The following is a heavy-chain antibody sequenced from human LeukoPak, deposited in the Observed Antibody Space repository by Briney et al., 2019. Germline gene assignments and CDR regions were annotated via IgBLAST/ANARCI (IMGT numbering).Heavy chain of an antibody. J-gene: IGHJ4*02. CDR3: ARSSYSGSYWR. CDR1: GFTFEDHG. Sequence: GGSLRLSCAASGFTFEDHGMSWVRQAPGKGLEWVSGINWNGGRTGYVDTVKGRFTISRDNAKNSLYLQMNSLSAEDTAVYYCARSSYSGSYWRWAQGTLVTVSS. CDR2: INWNGGRT. D-gene: IGHD1-26*01. V-gene: IGHV3-20*04.